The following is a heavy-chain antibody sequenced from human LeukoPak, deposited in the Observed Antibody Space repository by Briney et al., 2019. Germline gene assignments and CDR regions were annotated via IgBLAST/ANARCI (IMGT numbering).Heavy chain of an antibody. V-gene: IGHV4-38-2*01. CDR3: ARHRDYSSSDY. CDR1: GYSISSGYY. Sequence: PSETLSLTCAVSGYSISSGYYWGWIRQPPGKGLEWIGSIYHSGSTYYNPSLKSRVTISVDTSKNQFSLKLSSATAADTAVYYCARHRDYSSSDYWGQGTLVTVSS. J-gene: IGHJ4*02. D-gene: IGHD6-6*01. CDR2: IYHSGST.